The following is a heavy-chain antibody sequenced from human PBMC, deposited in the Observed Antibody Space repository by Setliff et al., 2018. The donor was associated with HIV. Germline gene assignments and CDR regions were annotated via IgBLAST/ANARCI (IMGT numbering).Heavy chain of an antibody. Sequence: LSLTCAMYGDSFGDFYWNWIRQAPGKGLEWIVELNDRGHINYNPSLKSRVTISQDTSKRQFSLRMTSVTAADSAVYYCASRVYYYDSNNFLREEGFDPWGQGTLVTVSS. J-gene: IGHJ5*02. CDR3: ASRVYYYDSNNFLREEGFDP. D-gene: IGHD3-22*01. CDR2: LNDRGHI. V-gene: IGHV4-34*01. CDR1: GDSFGDFY.